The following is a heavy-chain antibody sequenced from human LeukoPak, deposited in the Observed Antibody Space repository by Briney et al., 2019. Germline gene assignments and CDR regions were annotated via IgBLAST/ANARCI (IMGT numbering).Heavy chain of an antibody. CDR2: IYTSGST. V-gene: IGHV4-61*02. CDR1: GGSISSDSYY. D-gene: IGHD2-2*01. J-gene: IGHJ4*02. CDR3: ARGEVPAALVLVY. Sequence: SETLSLTCTVSGGSISSDSYYWSWIRQPAGKGLEWIGRIYTSGSTNYNPSLKSRVTISVDTSKNQFSLKLSSVTAADTAVYYCARGEVPAALVLVYWGQGTLVTVSS.